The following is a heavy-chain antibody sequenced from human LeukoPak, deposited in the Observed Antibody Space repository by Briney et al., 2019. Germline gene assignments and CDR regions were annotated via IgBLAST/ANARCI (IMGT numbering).Heavy chain of an antibody. CDR1: GVSISSSNSY. J-gene: IGHJ4*02. V-gene: IGHV4-39*01. CDR2: IYYSGNT. CDR3: TRQTGSGLFILP. D-gene: IGHD3/OR15-3a*01. Sequence: PAETLSLTCTVSGVSISSSNSYWGWIPQPPGKGLEWIGSIYYSGNTYYNASLKSQVSISIDTSKNQFSLKLTSVTAADTAVYDCTRQTGSGLFILPGGQGTLVTVSS.